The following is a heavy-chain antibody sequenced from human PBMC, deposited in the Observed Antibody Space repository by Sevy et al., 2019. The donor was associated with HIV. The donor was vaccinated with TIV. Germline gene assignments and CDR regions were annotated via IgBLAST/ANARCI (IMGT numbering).Heavy chain of an antibody. CDR2: IKQDGSEK. D-gene: IGHD3-10*01. CDR3: ARSGWGYDYGMDV. J-gene: IGHJ6*02. V-gene: IGHV3-7*01. CDR1: EFTFSSYW. Sequence: GGSLRLSCAASEFTFSSYWMSWVRQAPGKGLEWVANIKQDGSEKYYVDSVKGAFTISRDNAKNSLYLQMNSLRAEDTAVYYCARSGWGYDYGMDVWGQGTTVTVSS.